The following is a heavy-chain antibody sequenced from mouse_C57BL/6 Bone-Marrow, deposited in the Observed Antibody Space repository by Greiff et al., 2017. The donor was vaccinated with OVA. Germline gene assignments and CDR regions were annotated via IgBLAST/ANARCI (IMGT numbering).Heavy chain of an antibody. Sequence: EVQVVESGAELVRPGASVKLSCTASGFNIKDDYMHWVKQRPEQGLEWIGWIDPENGDTEYASKFQGKATITADTSSNTAYLQLSSLTSEDTAVYYCTTGEFEYDGVDYWGQGTTLTVSS. V-gene: IGHV14-4*01. CDR2: IDPENGDT. CDR3: TTGEFEYDGVDY. D-gene: IGHD2-4*01. CDR1: GFNIKDDY. J-gene: IGHJ2*01.